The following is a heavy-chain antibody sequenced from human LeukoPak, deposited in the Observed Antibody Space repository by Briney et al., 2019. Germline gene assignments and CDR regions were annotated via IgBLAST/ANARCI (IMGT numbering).Heavy chain of an antibody. V-gene: IGHV1-2*02. J-gene: IGHJ4*02. CDR1: GYTFTGYY. CDR3: ARDRNSGYALYDFDY. CDR2: INPNSGGT. D-gene: IGHD5-12*01. Sequence: ASVKVSCKASGYTFTGYYMQWVRQAPGQGLEWMGWINPNSGGTNYAQKFQGRVTMTRDTSISTAYMELSRLRSDDTAVYYCARDRNSGYALYDFDYWGQGTLATVSS.